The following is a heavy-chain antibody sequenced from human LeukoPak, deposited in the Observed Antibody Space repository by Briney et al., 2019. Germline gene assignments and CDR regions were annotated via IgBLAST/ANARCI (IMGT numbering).Heavy chain of an antibody. CDR2: IKQDGSEK. J-gene: IGHJ5*02. CDR3: ATENAYYDFWSGYYRNLNWFDP. V-gene: IGHV3-7*01. CDR1: GFTFSSYW. D-gene: IGHD3-3*01. Sequence: PGGSLRLSCAASGFTFSSYWMSRVRQAPGKGLEWVANIKQDGSEKYYVDSVKGRFTISRDNAKNSLYLQMNSLRAEDTAVYYCATENAYYDFWSGYYRNLNWFDPWGQGTLVTVSS.